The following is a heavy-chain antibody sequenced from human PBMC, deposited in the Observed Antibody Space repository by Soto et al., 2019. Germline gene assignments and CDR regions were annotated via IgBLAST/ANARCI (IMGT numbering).Heavy chain of an antibody. D-gene: IGHD1-26*01. Sequence: VKVSCKACGGTFSSYAISWVLQAPGQGLEVMGGIIPIFGTANYAQKFQGRVTITADESTSTAYMELSSLRSEDTAVYYCARSWDLNYYYYGMDVWGQGTTVTVSS. CDR3: ARSWDLNYYYYGMDV. J-gene: IGHJ6*02. CDR1: GGTFSSYA. V-gene: IGHV1-69*01. CDR2: IIPIFGTA.